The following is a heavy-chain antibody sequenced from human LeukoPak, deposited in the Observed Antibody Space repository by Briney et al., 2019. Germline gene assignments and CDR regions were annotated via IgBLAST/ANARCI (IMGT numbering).Heavy chain of an antibody. V-gene: IGHV3-7*01. D-gene: IGHD3-22*01. Sequence: GGSLRLSCAASGFTFSSYWMSWVRQAPGKGLEWVANIKQDGSEKYYVDSVKGRFTISRDNAKNSLYLQMNSPRAEDTAVYYCARADRKPYLYDSSGYYLLYWGQGTLVTVSS. J-gene: IGHJ4*02. CDR2: IKQDGSEK. CDR3: ARADRKPYLYDSSGYYLLY. CDR1: GFTFSSYW.